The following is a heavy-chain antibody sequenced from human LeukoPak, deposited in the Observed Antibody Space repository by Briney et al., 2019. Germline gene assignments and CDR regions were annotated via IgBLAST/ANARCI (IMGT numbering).Heavy chain of an antibody. CDR3: SRVHKAFDGARDAFDI. Sequence: PSQTLSLTCAISGDSVSSKSAAWNWIRQSPSRGLEWLGRTYYTSTWYNDYAVSVKSRITINPDTSKNQFSLQLNSVTPEDTAVYYCSRVHKAFDGARDAFDIWGQGTMVTVSS. CDR2: TYYTSTWYN. J-gene: IGHJ3*02. D-gene: IGHD2/OR15-2a*01. CDR1: GDSVSSKSAA. V-gene: IGHV6-1*01.